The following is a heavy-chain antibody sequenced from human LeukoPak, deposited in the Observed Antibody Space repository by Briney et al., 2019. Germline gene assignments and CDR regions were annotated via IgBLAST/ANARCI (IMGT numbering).Heavy chain of an antibody. CDR1: GGSLSSYY. D-gene: IGHD3-10*01. J-gene: IGHJ4*02. Sequence: PSETLSLTCTVSGGSLSSYYWSWIRQPAGKGLEWIGRIYTSGTTNYNPSLKSRVTMSVDTSKNQFSLKLSSVTAADTAVYYCARGLYYYGSGSYYGYWGQGTLVTVSS. CDR3: ARGLYYYGSGSYYGY. CDR2: IYTSGTT. V-gene: IGHV4-4*07.